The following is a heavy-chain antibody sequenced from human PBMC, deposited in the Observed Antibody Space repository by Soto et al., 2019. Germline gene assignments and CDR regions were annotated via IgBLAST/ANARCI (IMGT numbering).Heavy chain of an antibody. CDR3: ASDYGGNSQFDY. Sequence: QVPLVESGGGVVQPGRSLRLSCAASGFTFSSYAMHWVRQAPGKGLEWVAVISYDGSNKYYADSVKGRFTISRDNSKNTLYLQMNSLRAEDTAVYYCASDYGGNSQFDYWGQGTLVTVSS. D-gene: IGHD4-17*01. J-gene: IGHJ4*02. CDR2: ISYDGSNK. CDR1: GFTFSSYA. V-gene: IGHV3-30-3*01.